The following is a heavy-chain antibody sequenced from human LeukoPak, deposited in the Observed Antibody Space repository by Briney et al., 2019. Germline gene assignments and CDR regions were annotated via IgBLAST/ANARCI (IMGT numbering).Heavy chain of an antibody. D-gene: IGHD2-15*01. CDR3: ARGRAAAD. Sequence: ASVKVSFKASGYTFTYNDVNWVRQATGQGGEGMGWMNPGTGDTGYAPRFQARLAMTADTSITTAYMELSGLTSDDTAVYYCARGRAAADWGQGTLVTVSS. V-gene: IGHV1-8*01. J-gene: IGHJ4*02. CDR1: GYTFTYND. CDR2: MNPGTGDT.